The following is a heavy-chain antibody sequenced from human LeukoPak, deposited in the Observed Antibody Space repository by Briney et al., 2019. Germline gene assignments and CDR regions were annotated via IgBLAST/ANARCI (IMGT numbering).Heavy chain of an antibody. CDR3: ARGGYGAYMG. CDR2: LNSDGSIT. J-gene: IGHJ4*02. CDR1: GFTFSTYW. D-gene: IGHD4-17*01. V-gene: IGHV3-74*01. Sequence: PGGSLRLSCAASGFTFSTYWMHWVRHAPGKGLVWVSGLNSDGSITGYVDSVKGRFTISRDNAKNTLYLQMNTLRAEGTAVYYCARGGYGAYMGWGQGNLVTVSS.